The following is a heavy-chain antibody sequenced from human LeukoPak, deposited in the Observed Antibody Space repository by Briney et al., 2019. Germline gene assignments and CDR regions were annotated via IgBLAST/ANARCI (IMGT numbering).Heavy chain of an antibody. CDR3: ARVSGSVPMVRGVDY. CDR1: GYTFTSYG. V-gene: IGHV1-18*01. D-gene: IGHD3-10*01. CDR2: ISAYNGNT. Sequence: EASVKVSCKASGYTFTSYGISWVRQAPGQGLEWMGWISAYNGNTNYAQKLQGRVTMTTDTSTSTAYMELRSLRSDDTAVYYCARVSGSVPMVRGVDYWGQGTLVTVSS. J-gene: IGHJ4*02.